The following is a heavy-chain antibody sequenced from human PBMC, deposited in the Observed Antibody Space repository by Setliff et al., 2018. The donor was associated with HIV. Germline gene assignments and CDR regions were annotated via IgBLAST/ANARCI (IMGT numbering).Heavy chain of an antibody. D-gene: IGHD6-13*01. CDR1: GYTFTDNY. CDR3: ARDSSTWHFDY. V-gene: IGHV1-2*02. Sequence: ASVKVSCKASGYTFTDNYIHWVRQAPGQGLEWMAWINSASGGTNYARNFQGRVTVTRDTSINTAYVELNSLRSDDTAVYYCARDSSTWHFDYWGQGTLVTVSS. CDR2: INSASGGT. J-gene: IGHJ4*02.